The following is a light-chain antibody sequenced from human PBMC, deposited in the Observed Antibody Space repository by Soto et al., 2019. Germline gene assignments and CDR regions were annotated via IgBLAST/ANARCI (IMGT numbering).Light chain of an antibody. CDR1: QGVS. Sequence: EIGLTQSPGTLSLSPGERATLSCSASQGVSLGWYQQKPGQAPRLLIFGASNRATGIPDRFSGSGSGTDFTLTIRRLEPEDFAVYYCQQYGRSPRTCGQGTRVEIK. J-gene: IGKJ5*01. V-gene: IGKV3-20*01. CDR2: GAS. CDR3: QQYGRSPRT.